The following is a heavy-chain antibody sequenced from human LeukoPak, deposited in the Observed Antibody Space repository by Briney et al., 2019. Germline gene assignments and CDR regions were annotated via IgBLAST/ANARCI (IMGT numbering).Heavy chain of an antibody. CDR2: IRGSGSGM. Sequence: GGSLRLSCAASGFAFSDYSMNWVRQAPGKGLEWVANIRGSGSGMGSGNYYADSVKGRFTISRDNGKNLLYLQMSSLRAEDTAVYYCAKDLKGILGAEKSGFHVWGQGTMVVVSA. CDR3: AKDLKGILGAEKSGFHV. J-gene: IGHJ3*01. V-gene: IGHV3-21*05. CDR1: GFAFSDYS. D-gene: IGHD1-26*01.